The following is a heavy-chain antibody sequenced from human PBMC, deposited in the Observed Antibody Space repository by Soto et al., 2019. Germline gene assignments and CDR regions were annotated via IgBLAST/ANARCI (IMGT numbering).Heavy chain of an antibody. D-gene: IGHD3-22*01. CDR3: AIYDSSGSRGFQH. Sequence: QMQLQESGPGLVKPSQTLSLTCTVSGGSISSGAYYWSWIRQHPGKGLEWIGYIYYSGSTYYNPSLKSRVTISVDTSKNQFSLKLSSVTAADTAVYYCAIYDSSGSRGFQHWGQGTLVTVSS. J-gene: IGHJ1*01. CDR2: IYYSGST. V-gene: IGHV4-31*03. CDR1: GGSISSGAYY.